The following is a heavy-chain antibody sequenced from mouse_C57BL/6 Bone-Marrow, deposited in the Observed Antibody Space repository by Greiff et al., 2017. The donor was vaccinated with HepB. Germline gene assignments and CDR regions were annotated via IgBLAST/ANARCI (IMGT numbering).Heavy chain of an antibody. J-gene: IGHJ1*03. V-gene: IGHV1-18*01. CDR2: INPNNGGT. D-gene: IGHD1-1*01. CDR3: DYYGSSYWYFDV. Sequence: EVQGVESGPELVKPGASVKIPCKASGYTFTDYNMDWVKQSHGKSLEWIGDINPNNGGTIYNQKFKGKATLTVDKSSSTAYMELRSLTSEDTAVYYCDYYGSSYWYFDVWGTGTTVTVSS. CDR1: GYTFTDYN.